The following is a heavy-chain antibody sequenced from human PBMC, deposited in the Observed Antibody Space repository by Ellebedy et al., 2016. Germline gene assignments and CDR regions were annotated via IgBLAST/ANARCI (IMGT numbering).Heavy chain of an antibody. J-gene: IGHJ4*02. CDR3: ARADYGDLPFDN. Sequence: SETLSLTCTVSGGSISTYYWTWIRQPPGKGLEWMGYVYYSGTTHYNPSLKSRLTISVDTSKNQFSLKLYSVTAADTAVYHCARADYGDLPFDNWGQGTLVTVSS. V-gene: IGHV4-59*06. CDR1: GGSISTYY. CDR2: VYYSGTT. D-gene: IGHD4-17*01.